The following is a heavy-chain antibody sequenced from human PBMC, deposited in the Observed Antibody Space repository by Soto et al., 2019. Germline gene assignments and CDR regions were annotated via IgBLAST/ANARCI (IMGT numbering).Heavy chain of an antibody. CDR1: GYTFTSYD. D-gene: IGHD3-3*01. Sequence: GASVKVSCKASGYTFTSYDINWVRQATGQGLEWMGWMNPNSGSTGYAQKFQGRVTMTRNTSISTAYMELSSLRSEDTAVYYCARAREERGSGYYDFWSGYFEKYNWFDPWGQGTLVTVSS. CDR3: ARAREERGSGYYDFWSGYFEKYNWFDP. CDR2: MNPNSGST. J-gene: IGHJ5*02. V-gene: IGHV1-8*01.